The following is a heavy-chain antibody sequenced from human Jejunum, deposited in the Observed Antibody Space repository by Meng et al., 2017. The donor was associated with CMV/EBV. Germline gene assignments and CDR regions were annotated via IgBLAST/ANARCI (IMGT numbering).Heavy chain of an antibody. CDR1: GASINSAISY. CDR3: ARHLSDPESDPFDP. V-gene: IGHV4-39*01. Sequence: GASINSAISYWDWIRQPPGKGLEWIGNIKYTGRTFYSPSLRGRLTISVDTSSNEFSLKLSSVTAADTAVYYCARHLSDPESDPFDPWGQGILVTVSS. CDR2: IKYTGRT. D-gene: IGHD2/OR15-2a*01. J-gene: IGHJ5*02.